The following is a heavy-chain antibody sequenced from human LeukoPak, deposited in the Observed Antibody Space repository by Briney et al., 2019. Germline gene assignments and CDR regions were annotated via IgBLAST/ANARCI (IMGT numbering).Heavy chain of an antibody. Sequence: ASVKVSCKASRYTLTSYGISWVRPAPGQGLEWMGWISTYNGNTNYAQKLQGRVTMTTDTSTSTAYMELRSLRSDDTAVYYCARTTVDIVVVPAAQIVDYWGQGTLVTVSS. D-gene: IGHD2-2*03. CDR3: ARTTVDIVVVPAAQIVDY. J-gene: IGHJ4*02. CDR2: ISTYNGNT. CDR1: RYTLTSYG. V-gene: IGHV1-18*01.